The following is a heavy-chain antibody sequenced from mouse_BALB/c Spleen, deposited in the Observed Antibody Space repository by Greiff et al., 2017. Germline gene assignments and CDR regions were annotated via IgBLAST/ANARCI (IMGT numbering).Heavy chain of an antibody. V-gene: IGHV1S41*01. D-gene: IGHD2-1*01. CDR2: IAPGSGST. CDR1: GPTFTSFW. J-gene: IGHJ3*01. Sequence: DLVKPGASVKLSCKASGPTFTSFWINWIKQRPGQGLEWIGRIAPGSGSTYYNEMLKGKATLTVDTSSSTAYIQLSSLSSEDSAVFFCAREGGNYSWFAYWGQGTLVTVSA. CDR3: AREGGNYSWFAY.